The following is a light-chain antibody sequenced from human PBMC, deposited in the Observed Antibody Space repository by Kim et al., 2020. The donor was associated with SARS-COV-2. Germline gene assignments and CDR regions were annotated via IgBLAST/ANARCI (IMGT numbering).Light chain of an antibody. Sequence: RLTISCTGSNSNIGAGYDVHWYQHLPGTSPKLLIYGNDNRPLGVPDRFSGSKSGTSASLAITGLQADDESDYYCQSYDSSLSAWVFGGGTRLTVL. CDR1: NSNIGAGYD. CDR2: GND. CDR3: QSYDSSLSAWV. J-gene: IGLJ3*02. V-gene: IGLV1-40*01.